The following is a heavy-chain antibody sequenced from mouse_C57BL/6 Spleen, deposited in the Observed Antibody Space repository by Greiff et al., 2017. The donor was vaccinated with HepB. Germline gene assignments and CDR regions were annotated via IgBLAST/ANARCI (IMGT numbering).Heavy chain of an antibody. CDR3: ARGGSYGNYYFDY. CDR2: IDPSDSYT. V-gene: IGHV1-59*01. J-gene: IGHJ2*01. Sequence: VQLQQSGAELVRPGTSVKLSCKASGYTFTSYWMHWVKQRPGQGLEWIGVIDPSDSYTNYNQKFKGKATLTVDTSSSTAYMQLSSLTSEDSAVYYCARGGSYGNYYFDYWGQGTTLTVSA. D-gene: IGHD2-1*01. CDR1: GYTFTSYW.